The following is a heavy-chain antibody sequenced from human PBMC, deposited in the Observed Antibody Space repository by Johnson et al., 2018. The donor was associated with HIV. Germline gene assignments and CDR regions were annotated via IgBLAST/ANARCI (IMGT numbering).Heavy chain of an antibody. J-gene: IGHJ3*02. V-gene: IGHV3-30*02. D-gene: IGHD7-27*01. Sequence: QVQLVESGGGLVQPGGSLRLSCAASGFTFSSYGMHWVRQAPGKGLEWVAFIRYDGSNKYYADSVKGRFTISRDNSKNTLYLQMNSLRAEDTAVYYCARESRLGPLAHAFDIWGQGTMVTVSS. CDR1: GFTFSSYG. CDR2: IRYDGSNK. CDR3: ARESRLGPLAHAFDI.